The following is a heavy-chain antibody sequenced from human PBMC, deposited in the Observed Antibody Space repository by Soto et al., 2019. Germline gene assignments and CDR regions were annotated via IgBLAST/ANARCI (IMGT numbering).Heavy chain of an antibody. CDR3: ARSYSSRWTYYYYGMDV. CDR1: GYTFTSYA. Sequence: QVQLVQSGAEVKKPGASVKVSCKASGYTFTSYAMHWVRQAPGQRLEWMGWINAGNGNTKYSQKFQGRVTITRDTSASTAYMELSSLRSKDTAVYYCARSYSSRWTYYYYGMDVWGQGTTVTVSS. CDR2: INAGNGNT. D-gene: IGHD6-13*01. J-gene: IGHJ6*02. V-gene: IGHV1-3*01.